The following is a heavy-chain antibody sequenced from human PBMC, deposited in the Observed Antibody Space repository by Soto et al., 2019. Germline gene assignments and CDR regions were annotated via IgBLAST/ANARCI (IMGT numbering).Heavy chain of an antibody. Sequence: TGGSLRLSCAASGFTFSTYWMSWVRQAPGKGLEWVATINPDGREKYYVDSVKGRFTISRDNAKKSLYLQMNSLTAEDTAVYYCASGGWETPIWGRGTLVTVS. V-gene: IGHV3-7*03. D-gene: IGHD1-26*01. CDR1: GFTFSTYW. J-gene: IGHJ4*02. CDR2: INPDGREK. CDR3: ASGGWETPI.